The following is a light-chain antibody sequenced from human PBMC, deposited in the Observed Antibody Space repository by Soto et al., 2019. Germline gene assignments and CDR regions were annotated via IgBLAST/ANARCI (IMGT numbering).Light chain of an antibody. CDR1: SGHSSYA. CDR3: QAWDTPIVV. J-gene: IGLJ2*01. Sequence: QLVLTQSPSASASLGASVKLTCSLNSGHSSYAIAWHQQQPEKGPRYLMKLNSDGSHSKGDGIPDRFSGSSTGAERYLTISSLQYEDEADYYRQAWDTPIVVFGGGTHLTVL. CDR2: LNSDGSH. V-gene: IGLV4-69*01.